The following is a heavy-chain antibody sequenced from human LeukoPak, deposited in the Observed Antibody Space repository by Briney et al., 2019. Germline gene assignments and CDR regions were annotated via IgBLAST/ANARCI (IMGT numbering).Heavy chain of an antibody. D-gene: IGHD1-26*01. J-gene: IGHJ4*02. CDR1: GFTFSDYY. CDR2: INQDGTEK. Sequence: GGSLRLSCAVSGFTFSDYYMSWVRQAPGKGLEWVANINQDGTEKYYVDSVKGRFTISRDNAKDSLYLQMSSLRAEDTAVFYCARGGSAYVGSSDFHYWGQGTLVTVSS. V-gene: IGHV3-7*01. CDR3: ARGGSAYVGSSDFHY.